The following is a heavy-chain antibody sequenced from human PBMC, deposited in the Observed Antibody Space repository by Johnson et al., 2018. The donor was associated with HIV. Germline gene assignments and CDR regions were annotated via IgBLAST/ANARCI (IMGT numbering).Heavy chain of an antibody. D-gene: IGHD1-1*01. J-gene: IGHJ3*02. Sequence: VTLVESGGGLVQPGGSLRLSCAASGFTLSDHYMDWVRQAAGKGLEWVGRTKNKANSYTTEYAASVKGRFTISRDDSKKSLYLQINSLRTEDTALYYCAKDRGLERRERAFDIWGQGTMVTVSS. CDR2: TKNKANSYTT. CDR1: GFTLSDHY. V-gene: IGHV3-72*01. CDR3: AKDRGLERRERAFDI.